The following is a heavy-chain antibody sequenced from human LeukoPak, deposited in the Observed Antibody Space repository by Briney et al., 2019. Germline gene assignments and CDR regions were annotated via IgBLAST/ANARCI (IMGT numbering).Heavy chain of an antibody. V-gene: IGHV4-39*05. CDR2: VYYTGST. CDR1: GASIYTSSSY. CDR3: TTSRTNDCSSPSCYTDY. D-gene: IGHD2-2*02. J-gene: IGHJ4*02. Sequence: SETPSLTSTVSGASIYTSSSYWGWIRQPPGKGLEWIASVYYTGSTYYSPSLKSRATISVDTSKNQFSLELNSVTAADTAVYYCTTSRTNDCSSPSCYTDYWGQGTLVTVSS.